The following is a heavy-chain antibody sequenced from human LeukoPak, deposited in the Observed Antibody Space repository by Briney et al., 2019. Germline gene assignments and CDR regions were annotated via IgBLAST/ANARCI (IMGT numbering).Heavy chain of an antibody. CDR2: IYYSGST. D-gene: IGHD3-22*01. CDR3: ARESHYYDSSGYYYYFDY. Sequence: SETLSLTCTVSGGSISSSSYYWGWIRQPPGKGLEWIGSIYYSGSTYYNPSLKSRVAISVDTSKNQFSLKLSSVTAADTAVYYCARESHYYDSSGYYYYFDYWGQGILVTVSS. V-gene: IGHV4-39*07. CDR1: GGSISSSSYY. J-gene: IGHJ4*02.